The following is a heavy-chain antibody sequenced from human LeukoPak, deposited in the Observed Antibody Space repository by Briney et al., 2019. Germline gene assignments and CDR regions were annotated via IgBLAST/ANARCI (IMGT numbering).Heavy chain of an antibody. D-gene: IGHD3-10*01. CDR3: ARSLFYGSGSYYPNWFDP. V-gene: IGHV1-2*02. J-gene: IGHJ5*02. CDR2: INPNSGGT. Sequence: ASVKVSCKASGYTFTGYYMHWVRQAPGQGLEWMGWINPNSGGTNYAQKFQGRLTVTRDTSISTAYMGLSRLRSDDTAVYYCARSLFYGSGSYYPNWFDPWGQGTLVTVSS. CDR1: GYTFTGYY.